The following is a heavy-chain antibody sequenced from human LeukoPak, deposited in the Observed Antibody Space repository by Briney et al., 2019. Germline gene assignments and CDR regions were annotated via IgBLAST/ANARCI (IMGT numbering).Heavy chain of an antibody. CDR3: ARAQEGSYYFDY. J-gene: IGHJ4*02. CDR1: GFTFSSFE. V-gene: IGHV3-48*03. Sequence: GGSLRLSCAAYGFTFSSFEMHWVRQAPGKGLEWVSYISIVDSITYSADSVKGRFTISRDNAKNSLYLQMNSLRAEDTAVYYCARAQEGSYYFDYWGQGTLVTVSS. CDR2: ISIVDSIT.